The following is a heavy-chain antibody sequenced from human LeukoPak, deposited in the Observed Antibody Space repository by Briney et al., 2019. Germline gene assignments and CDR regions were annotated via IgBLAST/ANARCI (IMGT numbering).Heavy chain of an antibody. CDR1: GFTFSSYG. V-gene: IGHV3-30*02. Sequence: GGSLRLSCAASGFTFSSYGMHWVRQAPGKGLEWVAFIRYDGSNKYYADSVKGRFTISRDNSKNTLYLQMNGLRAEDTAVYYCARTANWNFQRWGQGTLVTVSS. J-gene: IGHJ1*01. CDR3: ARTANWNFQR. CDR2: IRYDGSNK. D-gene: IGHD1-20*01.